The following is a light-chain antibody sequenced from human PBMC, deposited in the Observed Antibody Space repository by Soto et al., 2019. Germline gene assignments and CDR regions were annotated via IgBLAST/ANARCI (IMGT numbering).Light chain of an antibody. CDR1: SSNIGNNY. Sequence: QSVLTQPPSVSAAPGQKVTISCSGSSSNIGNNYVSWYQQFPGTAPKLLIYDNNKRPSGIPDRFSGSKSGTSATLDITGLQTGDEAVYYCGTWDSSLSAVVFGGGTKLTVL. V-gene: IGLV1-51*01. CDR2: DNN. J-gene: IGLJ2*01. CDR3: GTWDSSLSAVV.